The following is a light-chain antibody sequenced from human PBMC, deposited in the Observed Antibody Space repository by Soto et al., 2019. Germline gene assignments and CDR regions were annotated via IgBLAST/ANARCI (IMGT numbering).Light chain of an antibody. V-gene: IGKV1-5*01. J-gene: IGKJ4*01. Sequence: DIQMTQSPSTLSPSVGDRVTITCRASQNVFTWLAWYQHRPGKAPKLLISDASILESGVPSRFSGSGSGTEFTLTITSLQSDDFATYYCQEYNSHSFGGGTKVEIK. CDR1: QNVFTW. CDR3: QEYNSHS. CDR2: DAS.